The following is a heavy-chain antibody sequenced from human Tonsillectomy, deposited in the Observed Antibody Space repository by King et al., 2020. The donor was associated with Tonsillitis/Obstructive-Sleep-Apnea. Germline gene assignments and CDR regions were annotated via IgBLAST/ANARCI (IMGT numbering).Heavy chain of an antibody. Sequence: VQLVESGGGLVKPGRSLRLSCTTSGFTFGDYALTWFRQAPGKGLEWVGFIRTKTYGATTEYAASVKGRFTISRDDSKSVAFLQMNSLKTDDTAVYXXXREELWPYSXXYNYMDIWGRGTQVTVSS. V-gene: IGHV3-49*05. CDR2: IRTKTYGATT. J-gene: IGHJ6*03. CDR1: GFTFGDYA. D-gene: IGHD1-7*01. CDR3: XREELWPYSXXYNYMDI.